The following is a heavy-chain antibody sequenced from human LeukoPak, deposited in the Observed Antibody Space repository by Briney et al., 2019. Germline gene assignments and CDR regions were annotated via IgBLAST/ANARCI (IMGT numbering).Heavy chain of an antibody. D-gene: IGHD6-6*01. Sequence: GRSLRLSCAASGFTFSSYGMHWVRQAPGKGLEWVAVISYDGSNKYYADSVKGRFTISRDNSKNTLYLQKNSLRAEDTAVYYCAKVPYSSSSFDYWGQGTLVTVSS. CDR3: AKVPYSSSSFDY. V-gene: IGHV3-30*18. CDR1: GFTFSSYG. J-gene: IGHJ4*02. CDR2: ISYDGSNK.